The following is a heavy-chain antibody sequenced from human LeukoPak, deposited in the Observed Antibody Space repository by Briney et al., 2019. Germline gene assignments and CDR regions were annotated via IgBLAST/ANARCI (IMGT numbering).Heavy chain of an antibody. Sequence: SETLSLTCTVSGGSISSYYWSWIRQPPGKGLEWIGYIYYSGSTNYNPSLKSRVTISVDTSKNQFSLKLSSVTAADTAVYYCARQEKYYYDSSGYYDPNAFDIWGQGTMVTVSS. CDR3: ARQEKYYYDSSGYYDPNAFDI. D-gene: IGHD3-22*01. V-gene: IGHV4-59*08. CDR2: IYYSGST. CDR1: GGSISSYY. J-gene: IGHJ3*02.